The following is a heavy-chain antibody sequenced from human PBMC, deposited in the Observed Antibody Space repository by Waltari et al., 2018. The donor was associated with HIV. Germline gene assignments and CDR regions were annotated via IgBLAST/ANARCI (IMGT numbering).Heavy chain of an antibody. V-gene: IGHV3-74*03. CDR3: ASVMITFGGLNFFDY. CDR1: GFTFSKYW. Sequence: EVQLVESGGGLVQPGGSLRLSCAASGFTFSKYWMPWVRQAPGKGLVWVSHINSDGSSITYADSVKGRFTISRDNAKNTLYLQMNSLRAEDTAVYYCASVMITFGGLNFFDYWGQGTLVTVSS. D-gene: IGHD3-16*01. CDR2: INSDGSSI. J-gene: IGHJ4*02.